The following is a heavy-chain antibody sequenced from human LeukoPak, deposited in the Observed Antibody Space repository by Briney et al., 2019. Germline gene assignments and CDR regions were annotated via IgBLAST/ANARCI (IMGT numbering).Heavy chain of an antibody. Sequence: SETLALTCTVSGRSISSYYWIWTRQPSGKGLEWIGRIYTSGSTNYNPSLKSRVTMSVDTSKNQFSLKLSSVTAADTAVYYCARGDSSGWGPLIWGQGTLVTVPS. D-gene: IGHD6-19*01. CDR2: IYTSGST. V-gene: IGHV4-4*07. CDR3: ARGDSSGWGPLI. J-gene: IGHJ4*02. CDR1: GRSISSYY.